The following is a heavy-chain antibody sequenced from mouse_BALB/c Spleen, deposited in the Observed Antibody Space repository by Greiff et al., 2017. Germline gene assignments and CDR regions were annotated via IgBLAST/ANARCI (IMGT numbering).Heavy chain of an antibody. V-gene: IGHV2-9*02. CDR3: AREERDYYAMDY. CDR1: GFSLTSYG. CDR2: IWAGGST. Sequence: VKVEESGPGLVAPSQSLSITCTVSGFSLTSYGVHWVRQPPGKGLEWLGVIWAGGSTNYNSALMSRLSISKDNSKSQVFLKMNSLQTDDTAMYYCAREERDYYAMDYWGQGTSVTVSS. J-gene: IGHJ4*01.